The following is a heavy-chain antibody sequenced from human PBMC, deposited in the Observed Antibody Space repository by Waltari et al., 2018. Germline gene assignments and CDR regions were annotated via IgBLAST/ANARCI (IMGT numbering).Heavy chain of an antibody. CDR3: AREAPNYYYYMDV. CDR1: GFAFSRYS. Sequence: VQLVESGGGLVKPGGSLRLSSAATGFAFSRYSMNWFRQAPGKGLQWVATIGGNDGSIYYADSIKGRFTVSRDNARSSLFLQMNSLRADDTALYFCAREAPNYYYYMDVWGKGTTVTVSS. CDR2: IGGNDGSI. V-gene: IGHV3-21*01. J-gene: IGHJ6*03.